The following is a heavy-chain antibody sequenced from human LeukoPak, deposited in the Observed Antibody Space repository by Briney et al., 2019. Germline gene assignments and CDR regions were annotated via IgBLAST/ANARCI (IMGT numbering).Heavy chain of an antibody. J-gene: IGHJ4*02. V-gene: IGHV3-7*01. CDR3: ARGRLTLDY. D-gene: IGHD3-16*01. Sequence: GGSLRLSCAASGFTFSNYWMTWVRQAPGTGLEWVANIREDESEKYYVDSVKGRFTIFRDNTQNSLYLQMNSLRAEDTAVYYCARGRLTLDYWGQGSLVTVSS. CDR1: GFTFSNYW. CDR2: IREDESEK.